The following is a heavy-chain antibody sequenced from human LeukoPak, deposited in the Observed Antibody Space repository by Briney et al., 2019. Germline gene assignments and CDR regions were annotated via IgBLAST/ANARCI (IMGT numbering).Heavy chain of an antibody. CDR2: IYSGGST. J-gene: IGHJ3*02. Sequence: PGGSLRLSCAASGFTVSSNYMSWVRQAPGKGLEWVSVIYSGGSTYYADSVKGRFTISRDNSKNTLYLQMDSLRAEDTAVYYCARDWRRVFDAFDIWGQGTMVTVSS. CDR1: GFTVSSNY. V-gene: IGHV3-53*01. CDR3: ARDWRRVFDAFDI. D-gene: IGHD6-13*01.